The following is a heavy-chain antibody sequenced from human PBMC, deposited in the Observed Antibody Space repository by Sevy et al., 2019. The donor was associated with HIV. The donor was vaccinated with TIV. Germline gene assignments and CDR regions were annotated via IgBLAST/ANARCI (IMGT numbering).Heavy chain of an antibody. J-gene: IGHJ4*02. D-gene: IGHD1-26*01. CDR1: GFIFSYYG. CDR2: IWYDGSNT. CDR3: ARDPHEIMLSGSYYLY. V-gene: IGHV3-33*01. Sequence: GESLKISCAASGFIFSYYGMHWVRQAPGKGLGWVAVIWYDGSNTIYADSVKGRFTISRDNSKNFLYLQMNSLRDEDTAVYYCARDPHEIMLSGSYYLYWGQGTRVTVSS.